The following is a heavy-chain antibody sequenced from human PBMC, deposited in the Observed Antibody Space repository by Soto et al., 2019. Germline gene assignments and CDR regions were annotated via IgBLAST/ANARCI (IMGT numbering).Heavy chain of an antibody. CDR2: IYYSGST. CDR3: ASLPGGTIFGVVVYYFDY. J-gene: IGHJ4*02. Sequence: LSLTCTVSGGSISSSSYYWGWIRQPPGKGLEWIGSIYYSGSTYYNPSLKSRVTISVDTSKNQFSLKLSSVTAADTAVYYCASLPGGTIFGVVVYYFDYWGQGTLVTVSS. D-gene: IGHD3-3*02. V-gene: IGHV4-39*01. CDR1: GGSISSSSYY.